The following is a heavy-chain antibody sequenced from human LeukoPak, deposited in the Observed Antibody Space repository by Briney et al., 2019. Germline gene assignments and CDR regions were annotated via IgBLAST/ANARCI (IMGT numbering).Heavy chain of an antibody. J-gene: IGHJ4*02. CDR3: AKDFEEMAGHFDY. V-gene: IGHV3-30*18. D-gene: IGHD6-19*01. CDR1: GFTFSSYG. Sequence: QPGGSLRLSCAASGFTFSSYGMHWVRQAPGKGLEWVAVISYDGSNKYYADSVKGRFTISRDNSKNTLYLQMNSLRAEDTAVYYCAKDFEEMAGHFDYWGQGTLVTVSS. CDR2: ISYDGSNK.